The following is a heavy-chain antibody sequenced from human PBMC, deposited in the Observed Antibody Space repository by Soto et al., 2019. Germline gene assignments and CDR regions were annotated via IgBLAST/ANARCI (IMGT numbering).Heavy chain of an antibody. J-gene: IGHJ3*02. Sequence: GASGKVSWKASGYTFTSYGISWVRPAPGQGLERMGWISAYNGNTNYAQKLQGRVTMTTDTSTSTAYMELRSLRSDDTAVYYCARAVSDYDFWSGSPDAFDIWGQGTMVTVSS. CDR3: ARAVSDYDFWSGSPDAFDI. CDR1: GYTFTSYG. CDR2: ISAYNGNT. V-gene: IGHV1-18*01. D-gene: IGHD3-3*01.